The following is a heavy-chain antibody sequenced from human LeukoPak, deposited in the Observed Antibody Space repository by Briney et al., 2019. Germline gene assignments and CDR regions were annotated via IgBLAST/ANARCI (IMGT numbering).Heavy chain of an antibody. CDR2: IYYSGST. J-gene: IGHJ4*02. V-gene: IGHV4-30-4*01. D-gene: IGHD3-16*02. CDR1: GGSISSGDYY. CDR3: ARADYDYVWGSYRYYYFDY. Sequence: SETLSLTCTVSGGSISSGDYYWSWIRQPPGKGLERIGSIYYSGSTYYNPSLKSRVTVSVDTSKNQFSLKLSSVTAADTAVYYCARADYDYVWGSYRYYYFDYWGQGTLVTVSS.